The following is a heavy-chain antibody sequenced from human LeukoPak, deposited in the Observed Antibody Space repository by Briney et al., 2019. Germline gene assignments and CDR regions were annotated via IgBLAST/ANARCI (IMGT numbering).Heavy chain of an antibody. CDR3: ARPDSNHSTDYYDAFDV. Sequence: GESLKISCKGSGYSFNTYWIGWVRQMPGKGLEWMGIIYPGDSDTRYSPSFQGRVTISADKSISTAYLQWSSLKASDTAMYYCARPDSNHSTDYYDAFDVWGRGTMVTVSS. J-gene: IGHJ3*01. CDR1: GYSFNTYW. D-gene: IGHD3-9*01. CDR2: IYPGDSDT. V-gene: IGHV5-51*01.